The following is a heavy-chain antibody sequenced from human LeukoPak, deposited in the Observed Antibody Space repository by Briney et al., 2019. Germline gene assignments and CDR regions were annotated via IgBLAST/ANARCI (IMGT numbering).Heavy chain of an antibody. CDR3: AREWAYGSGSFCY. V-gene: IGHV1-2*02. CDR1: GYTFTGYY. D-gene: IGHD3-10*01. CDR2: INPNSGGT. J-gene: IGHJ4*02. Sequence: ASVKVSCKASGYTFTGYYMHWVRQAPGQGLEWMGWINPNSGGTNYAQKFQGRVTMTRDTSISTAYMELSRLRSDDTAVYYCAREWAYGSGSFCYWGQGTLVTVSS.